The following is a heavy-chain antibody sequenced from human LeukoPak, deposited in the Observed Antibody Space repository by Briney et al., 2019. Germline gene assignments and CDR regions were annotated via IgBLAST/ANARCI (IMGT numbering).Heavy chain of an antibody. CDR2: IDYSGST. CDR1: GGTISRNY. D-gene: IGHD2-2*01. J-gene: IGHJ4*02. CDR3: ARHAQTWCSSTICFSGRFDY. Sequence: SETLSLTCTVSGGTISRNYWSWIRQPPGKGLEWVAYIDYSGSTNYNPSLKSRLTISMDASKNQFSLKMRSVTAADTATYYCARHAQTWCSSTICFSGRFDYWGQGSLVTVSS. V-gene: IGHV4-59*08.